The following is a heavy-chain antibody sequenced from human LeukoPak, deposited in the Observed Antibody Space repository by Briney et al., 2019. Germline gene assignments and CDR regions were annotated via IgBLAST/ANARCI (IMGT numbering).Heavy chain of an antibody. V-gene: IGHV3-7*01. CDR1: GITLSNYG. J-gene: IGHJ6*03. D-gene: IGHD3-22*01. CDR3: ARGIAPYYYDSSGYYSPYYYYYMDV. Sequence: GGSLRLSCAVSGITLSNYGVSWVRQAPGKGLEWVANIKQDGSEKYYVDSVKGRFTISRDNAKNSLYLQMNSLRAEDTAVYYCARGIAPYYYDSSGYYSPYYYYYMDVWGKGTTVTVSS. CDR2: IKQDGSEK.